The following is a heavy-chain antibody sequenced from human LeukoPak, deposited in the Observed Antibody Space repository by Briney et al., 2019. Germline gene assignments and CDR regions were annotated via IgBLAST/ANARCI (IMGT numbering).Heavy chain of an antibody. D-gene: IGHD4-17*01. V-gene: IGHV3-23*01. CDR1: GFSFSSYA. CDR3: AKSYGPRTLYYFDY. J-gene: IGHJ4*02. Sequence: QTGGSLRLSCAASGFSFSSYAMSWVRQAPGKGLEWVSAISASGANTYYADSVKGHFTIARDNSKNTVYLQMNSLRAEDTAVYYCAKSYGPRTLYYFDYWGQGTLVTVSS. CDR2: ISASGANT.